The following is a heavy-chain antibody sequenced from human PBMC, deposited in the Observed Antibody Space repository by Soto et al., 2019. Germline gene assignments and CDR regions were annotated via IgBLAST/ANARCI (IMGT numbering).Heavy chain of an antibody. J-gene: IGHJ4*02. CDR1: GFTFTDYA. D-gene: IGHD2-15*01. V-gene: IGHV3-23*05. CDR2: SGASGSSR. CDR3: TRGALRHLLAASRTDYFDF. Sequence: EVQLLESGGGLVQPGGSLRLSCVGSGFTFTDYAMSWVRQAPGKGLEWISISGASGSSRDYADSVKGRFIVSRDNSKNTVYLQMNSLRADDTALYYCTRGALRHLLAASRTDYFDFWGPGTLVTVSS.